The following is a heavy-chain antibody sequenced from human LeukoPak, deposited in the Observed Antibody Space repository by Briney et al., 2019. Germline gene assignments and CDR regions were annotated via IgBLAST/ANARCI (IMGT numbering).Heavy chain of an antibody. CDR1: GYTFTDYY. V-gene: IGHV1-2*02. D-gene: IGHD4-17*01. Sequence: ASVKVSCKASGYTFTDYYLHWVRQAPGQGLEWMGWINPNSGGTNYAQKFQGRVTMTRDTSIGTAYMDMSRVRSANTALYYCARGTTLTTLPSSYDYKNVWGEGTTVTVSS. J-gene: IGHJ6*03. CDR3: ARGTTLTTLPSSYDYKNV. CDR2: INPNSGGT.